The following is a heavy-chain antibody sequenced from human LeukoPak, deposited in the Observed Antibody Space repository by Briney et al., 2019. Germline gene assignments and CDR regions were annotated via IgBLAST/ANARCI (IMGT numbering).Heavy chain of an antibody. CDR3: ARAISGGSPITASDY. D-gene: IGHD2-15*01. V-gene: IGHV1-46*01. CDR2: MNPSDGST. J-gene: IGHJ4*02. Sequence: ASVKVSCKASGFTFSGYYMQWVRQAPGHGLEWMGIMNPSDGSTKYAQKLQGRVTMTSDTSISTAYMELSRLRSDDTAVYYCARAISGGSPITASDYWGQGTLVTVSS. CDR1: GFTFSGYY.